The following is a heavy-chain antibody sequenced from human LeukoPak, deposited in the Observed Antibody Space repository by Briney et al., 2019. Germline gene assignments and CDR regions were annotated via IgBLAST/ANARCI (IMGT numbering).Heavy chain of an antibody. CDR1: GGSISSYY. D-gene: IGHD3-10*01. J-gene: IGHJ4*02. CDR2: IYYSGSA. V-gene: IGHV4-59*01. CDR3: ARGESDYYGSGSYPA. Sequence: SETLSLTCTVSGGSISSYYWSWLRQPPGKGLEGIGYIYYSGSANYNPSLKSRVTISVDTSKNQFSLKLSSVTAADTAVYYCARGESDYYGSGSYPAWGQGTLVTVSS.